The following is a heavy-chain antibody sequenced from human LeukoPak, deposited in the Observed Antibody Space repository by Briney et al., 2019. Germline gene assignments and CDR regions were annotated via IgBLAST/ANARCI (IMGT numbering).Heavy chain of an antibody. Sequence: PGGSLRLSCEASGFTFSRYWMHWVRQAPGKGLVWVSRIKSDGSTNYADSVKGRFTISRDNAKNTVSLQMNSLRPEDTGVYYCARAPSEIGGYYPEYFRHWGQGTLVTVSS. CDR3: ARAPSEIGGYYPEYFRH. D-gene: IGHD3-22*01. CDR1: GFTFSRYW. CDR2: IKSDGST. V-gene: IGHV3-74*01. J-gene: IGHJ1*01.